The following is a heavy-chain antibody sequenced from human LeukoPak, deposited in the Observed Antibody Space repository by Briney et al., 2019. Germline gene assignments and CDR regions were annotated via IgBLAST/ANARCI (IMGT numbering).Heavy chain of an antibody. Sequence: ASVKVSCKASGYTFTSYYMHWVRQAPGQGLEWMGIINPSGGITTCAQKFQGRVTMTRDTSTSTVYMELSSLRSEDTAVYYCARPTSIIPAANIYYYFYGMDVWGQGTTVTVSS. CDR2: INPSGGIT. D-gene: IGHD2-2*01. CDR1: GYTFTSYY. CDR3: ARPTSIIPAANIYYYFYGMDV. J-gene: IGHJ6*02. V-gene: IGHV1-46*01.